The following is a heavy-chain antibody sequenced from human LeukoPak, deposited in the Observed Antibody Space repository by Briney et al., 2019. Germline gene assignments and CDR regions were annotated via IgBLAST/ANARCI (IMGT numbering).Heavy chain of an antibody. CDR1: GFTFSSYD. Sequence: GGSLRLSCAASGFTFSSYDMHWVRQATGKGLEWVSAIGTAGDTYYPGAVKGRFTISRENAKNSLYLQMNSLRAGDTAVYYCAREEGGKLGIDYYFDYWGQGTLVTVSS. D-gene: IGHD7-27*01. CDR2: IGTAGDT. V-gene: IGHV3-13*01. CDR3: AREEGGKLGIDYYFDY. J-gene: IGHJ4*02.